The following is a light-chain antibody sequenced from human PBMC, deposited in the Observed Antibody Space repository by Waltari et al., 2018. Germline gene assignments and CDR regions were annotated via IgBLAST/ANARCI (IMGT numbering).Light chain of an antibody. CDR3: QQRAHWPLT. V-gene: IGKV3-11*01. J-gene: IGKJ4*01. CDR1: QSISSF. Sequence: DTVLTQSPVTLAFSPGETAPLSCRASQSISSFLAWYQQKPGQSPRLLIYEASHRATGIPARFSGTGSGTDFTLTIDHLEPDDFAVYYCQQRAHWPLTFGGGTKVEV. CDR2: EAS.